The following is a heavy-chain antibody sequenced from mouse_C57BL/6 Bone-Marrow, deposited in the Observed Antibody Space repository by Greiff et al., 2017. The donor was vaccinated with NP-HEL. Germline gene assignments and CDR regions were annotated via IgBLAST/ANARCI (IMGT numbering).Heavy chain of an antibody. J-gene: IGHJ1*03. CDR3: ARPTMITTTGYWYFDV. D-gene: IGHD2-4*01. V-gene: IGHV5-6*01. CDR2: ISSGGSYT. Sequence: EVQLVESGGDLVKPGGSLKLSCAASGFTFSSYGMSWVRQTPDKRLEWVATISSGGSYTYYLDSVKGRFTISRDNAKNTLYLQMSSLKSEDTAMYYCARPTMITTTGYWYFDVWGTGTTVTVSS. CDR1: GFTFSSYG.